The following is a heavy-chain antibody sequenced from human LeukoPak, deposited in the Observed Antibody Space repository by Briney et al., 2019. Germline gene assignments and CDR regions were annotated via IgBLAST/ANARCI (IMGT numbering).Heavy chain of an antibody. V-gene: IGHV3-48*03. CDR1: GFTFSSYE. CDR2: ISSSGGTI. D-gene: IGHD4-17*01. Sequence: GGSLRLSCAASGFTFSSYEMNWVRQAPGKGLEWVSYISSSGGTIYYADSVKGRFTISRDNAKNSLYLQMNSLRGENTAVYYCTRLRYGDYGWGQGTLVTVSS. J-gene: IGHJ4*02. CDR3: TRLRYGDYG.